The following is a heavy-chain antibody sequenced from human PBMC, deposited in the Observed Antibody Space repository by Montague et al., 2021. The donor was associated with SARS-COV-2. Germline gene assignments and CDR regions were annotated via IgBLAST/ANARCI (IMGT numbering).Heavy chain of an antibody. CDR3: ARETGTTVSLDY. V-gene: IGHV2-70*11. CDR1: GFSLSTCGMC. Sequence: PALVKPTQTLTLTCTFSGFSLSTCGMCVSWIRQPPGKALEWLARIDWDDDKYYSTSLKTRLTISKDTSKNQVVLTMTNMDPVDTATYYCARETGTTVSLDYWGQGTLVTVSS. J-gene: IGHJ4*02. CDR2: IDWDDDK. D-gene: IGHD1-7*01.